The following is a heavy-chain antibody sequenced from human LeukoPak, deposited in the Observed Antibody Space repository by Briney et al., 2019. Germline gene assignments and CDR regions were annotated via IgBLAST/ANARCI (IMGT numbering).Heavy chain of an antibody. CDR3: ARGPDYGGPL. CDR1: GFTFTNYW. Sequence: PGGSLRLSCVASGFTFTNYWMHWVRQAPGKGLVWVARMNSDASSTSYADSVKGRFSISGDNAKKTLYLQMNSLRAEDTAVYYCARGPDYGGPLRGQGTLVTVSP. V-gene: IGHV3-74*01. D-gene: IGHD4-23*01. J-gene: IGHJ4*02. CDR2: MNSDASST.